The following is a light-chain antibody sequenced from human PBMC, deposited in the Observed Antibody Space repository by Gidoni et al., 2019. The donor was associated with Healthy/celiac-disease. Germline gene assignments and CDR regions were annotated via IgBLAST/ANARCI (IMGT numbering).Light chain of an antibody. CDR2: AAS. Sequence: DIQMTQSPSSLSASVGDRVTITCRASQSISSYLNWYQQKPGKAPKLLIYAASSLQSGVPSRFSGSGSGTDFTLTISSLPPEDFATYYCQHSYSTPKTFGQGTKLEIK. J-gene: IGKJ2*01. CDR3: QHSYSTPKT. CDR1: QSISSY. V-gene: IGKV1-39*01.